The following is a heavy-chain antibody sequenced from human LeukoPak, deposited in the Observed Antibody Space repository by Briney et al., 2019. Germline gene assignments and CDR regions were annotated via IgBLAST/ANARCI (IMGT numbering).Heavy chain of an antibody. CDR1: GGSISSGSYY. V-gene: IGHV4-61*02. CDR2: IYTSGST. D-gene: IGHD3-22*01. CDR3: ARDRYYYDSSGYLFDY. J-gene: IGHJ4*02. Sequence: SETLSLTCTVSGGSISSGSYYWSWIRQPAGKGLEWIGRIYTSGSTNYNPSLKSRVTISVDTSKNQFSLKLSSVTAADTAVYYCARDRYYYDSSGYLFDYWGQGTLVTVSS.